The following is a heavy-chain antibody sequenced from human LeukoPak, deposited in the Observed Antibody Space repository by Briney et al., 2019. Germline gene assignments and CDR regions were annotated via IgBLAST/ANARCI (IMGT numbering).Heavy chain of an antibody. V-gene: IGHV1-8*01. CDR3: ARVRTYGSMSI. CDR2: TNPNSGDA. J-gene: IGHJ4*02. CDR1: GYTFTTYD. Sequence: ASVKVSCKASGYTFTTYDINWARQATGQGLEWMGWTNPNSGDAGYAPKFQSRVTMTRNTSITTAYMEVTNLKSEDTAVYYCARVRTYGSMSIWGQGTLVTVSS. D-gene: IGHD3-10*01.